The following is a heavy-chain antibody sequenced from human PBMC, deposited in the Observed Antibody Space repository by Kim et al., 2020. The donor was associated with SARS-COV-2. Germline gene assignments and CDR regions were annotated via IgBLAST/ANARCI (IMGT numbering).Heavy chain of an antibody. CDR2: ISYDGSNK. CDR1: GFTFSSYS. V-gene: IGHV3-30*04. Sequence: GGSLRLSCAASGFTFSSYSMHWARQAPGMGLEWVAVISYDGSNKYYADSVKCRFTISRDNSKNTLYLQMNSLRAEDTAVYYCATKGSYWASFDYWGQGTLVTVSS. CDR3: ATKGSYWASFDY. D-gene: IGHD3-10*01. J-gene: IGHJ4*02.